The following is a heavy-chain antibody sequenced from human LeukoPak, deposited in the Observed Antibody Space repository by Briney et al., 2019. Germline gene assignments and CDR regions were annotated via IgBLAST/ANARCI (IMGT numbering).Heavy chain of an antibody. V-gene: IGHV3-48*01. Sequence: GGSLRLSCAASGFTFSSYSMTWVRQAPGKGLEWVSYISSSSSTIYYADSVKGRFTISRDNAKNSLYLQMNSLRAEDTAVYYCARLSYDSSGYYPGDFDYWGQGTLVTVSS. J-gene: IGHJ4*02. D-gene: IGHD3-22*01. CDR2: ISSSSSTI. CDR3: ARLSYDSSGYYPGDFDY. CDR1: GFTFSSYS.